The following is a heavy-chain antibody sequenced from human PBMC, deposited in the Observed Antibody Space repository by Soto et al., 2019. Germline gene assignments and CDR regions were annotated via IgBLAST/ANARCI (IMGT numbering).Heavy chain of an antibody. CDR1: GFTFSSYA. Sequence: QVQLVESGGGLVQPGRSLRLSCAASGFTFSSYAMHWVRQAPGKGLEWVAVISYDGSNNYYADSVKGRFTISRDNSKNTLYLQQSSLRAEDTAVYYCGRDPWGVVPAITWYSGMDVWGQGTTVTVS. D-gene: IGHD2-21*02. J-gene: IGHJ6*02. CDR3: GRDPWGVVPAITWYSGMDV. V-gene: IGHV3-30-3*01. CDR2: ISYDGSNN.